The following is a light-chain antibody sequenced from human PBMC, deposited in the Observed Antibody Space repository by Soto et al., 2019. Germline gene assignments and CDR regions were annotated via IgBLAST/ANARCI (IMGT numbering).Light chain of an antibody. J-gene: IGKJ3*01. CDR2: WAS. V-gene: IGKV4-1*01. CDR3: QQYYSTPFT. Sequence: DIVMTQSPDSLAVSLGERATINCKSSQSVLYSSNNKNYLAWYQQKPGQPPKLLIYWASTRESGVPDRFSGSGSGTDCTLTISILQAEDVAVYYCQQYYSTPFTFGPGTKVDIK. CDR1: QSVLYSSNNKNY.